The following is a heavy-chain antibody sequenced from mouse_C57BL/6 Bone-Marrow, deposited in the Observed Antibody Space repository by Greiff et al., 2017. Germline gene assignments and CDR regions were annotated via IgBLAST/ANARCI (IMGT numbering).Heavy chain of an antibody. Sequence: QVQLQQPGAELVRPGTSVKLSCKASGYTFTSYWMHWVKQRPGQGLEWIGVIDPSDSYTNYNQKFKGKATLTVDTSSSTAYRQLSSLTSEDSAVYYCARERGQIGYWGQGTTLTVSS. J-gene: IGHJ2*01. CDR1: GYTFTSYW. CDR2: IDPSDSYT. D-gene: IGHD4-1*01. CDR3: ARERGQIGY. V-gene: IGHV1-59*01.